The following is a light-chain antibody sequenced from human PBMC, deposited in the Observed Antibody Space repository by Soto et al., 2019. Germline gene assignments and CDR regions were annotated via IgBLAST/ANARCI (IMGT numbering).Light chain of an antibody. CDR2: EVS. J-gene: IGLJ2*01. CDR3: SSYTSNTTPI. Sequence: QSALTQPASVSGSPGQSIAISCSGTSSDVGGYNHVSWYQQYPGRAPKLIIYEVSNRPSGVSDRFSGSKSGNTASLTISGLRAEDEADYYCSSYTSNTTPIYGGGTKVTVL. CDR1: SSDVGGYNH. V-gene: IGLV2-14*01.